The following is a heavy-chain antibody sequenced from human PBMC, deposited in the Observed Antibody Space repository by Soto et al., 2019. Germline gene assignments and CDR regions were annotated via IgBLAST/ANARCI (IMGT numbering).Heavy chain of an antibody. CDR3: ARSIVVVTALDY. CDR2: INAGNGNT. V-gene: IGHV1-3*05. CDR1: GYTFTSYA. Sequence: QVQLVPSGAEEKKPGASVTVACKASGYTFTSYAMHWVRQSPGQRLEWMGWINAGNGNTKYSQKFQGRVTITRATSASTAYMELSSLRSEDTAVYYCARSIVVVTALDYWGQGTLVTVSS. J-gene: IGHJ4*02. D-gene: IGHD2-21*02.